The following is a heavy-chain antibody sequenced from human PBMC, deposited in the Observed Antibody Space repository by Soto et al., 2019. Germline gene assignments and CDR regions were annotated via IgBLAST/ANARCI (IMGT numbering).Heavy chain of an antibody. V-gene: IGHV3-21*01. CDR1: GFTFSSYS. CDR3: ARCGHFYGMDV. J-gene: IGHJ6*02. Sequence: EVQLVESGGGLVKPGGSMRLSCAASGFTFSSYSMNWDRQAPGKGLEWVSSISSSSSYIYYADSVKGRFTISRDNAKNSLYLQMNSLRAEDTAVYYCARCGHFYGMDVWGQGTTVTVSS. CDR2: ISSSSSYI.